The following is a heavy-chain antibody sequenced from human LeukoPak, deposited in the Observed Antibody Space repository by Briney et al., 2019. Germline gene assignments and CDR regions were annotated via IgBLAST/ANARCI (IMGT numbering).Heavy chain of an antibody. CDR2: ISWNSGSI. Sequence: GRSLRLSCAASGFTFDDHAMHWVRQAPGKGLEWVSGISWNSGSIGYADSVKGRFTISRDNAKNSLYLQMNSLRAEDTALYYCAKALSGWYFLHYWGQGTLVTVSS. V-gene: IGHV3-9*01. J-gene: IGHJ4*02. D-gene: IGHD6-19*01. CDR1: GFTFDDHA. CDR3: AKALSGWYFLHY.